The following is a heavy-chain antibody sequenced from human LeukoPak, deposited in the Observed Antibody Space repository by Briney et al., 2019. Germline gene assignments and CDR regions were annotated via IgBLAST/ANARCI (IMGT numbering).Heavy chain of an antibody. J-gene: IGHJ6*03. Sequence: GGSLRLSCAASGFTFSSYGMHWVRQAPGKGLEWVAVISYDGSNKYYADSVKGRFTISRDNSKNTLYLQMNSLRAEDTAVYYCAKVQQWLVRGYYYYYMDVWGKGTTVTISS. D-gene: IGHD6-19*01. CDR2: ISYDGSNK. CDR3: AKVQQWLVRGYYYYYMDV. CDR1: GFTFSSYG. V-gene: IGHV3-30*18.